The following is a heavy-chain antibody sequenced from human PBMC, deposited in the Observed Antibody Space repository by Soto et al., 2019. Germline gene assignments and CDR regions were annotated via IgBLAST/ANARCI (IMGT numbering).Heavy chain of an antibody. Sequence: SETLSLTCTVSGGSISSYYWSWIRQPPGKGLQWIGYIYSSGTTNYNPSLKSRITISVDTSRNQFSLRLSSVTAADTAVYYCARAPSTLVAIAVDSFDIWGQGTMVTVSS. J-gene: IGHJ3*02. V-gene: IGHV4-59*01. CDR1: GGSISSYY. D-gene: IGHD5-12*01. CDR2: IYSSGTT. CDR3: ARAPSTLVAIAVDSFDI.